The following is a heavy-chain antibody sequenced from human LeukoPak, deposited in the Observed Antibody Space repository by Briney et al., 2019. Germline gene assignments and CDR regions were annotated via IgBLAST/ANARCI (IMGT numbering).Heavy chain of an antibody. Sequence: PSETLSLTCTVSGGSISIYYWSWIRQPPGKGLEWIGYIYYSGSTNYNPSLKSRVTISVDTSKNQFSLKLSSVTAADTAVYYCARHLPYSSSSQDYYYYMDVWGKGTTVTVSS. CDR3: ARHLPYSSSSQDYYYYMDV. V-gene: IGHV4-59*08. CDR2: IYYSGST. D-gene: IGHD6-6*01. J-gene: IGHJ6*03. CDR1: GGSISIYY.